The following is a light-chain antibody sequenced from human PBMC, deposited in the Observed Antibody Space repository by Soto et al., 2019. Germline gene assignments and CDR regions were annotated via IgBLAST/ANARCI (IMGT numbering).Light chain of an antibody. CDR1: QSVSTV. J-gene: IGKJ2*01. CDR2: GTS. CDR3: QHYGASPPYT. Sequence: EVVLTQSPGALSLSPGERATLSCRTSQSVSTVAWYQQRPGQTPRLLIFGTSSRATGIPDRFGGSGSETDFTLTITRLEPEAFAVYFCQHYGASPPYTFGQGTKLELK. V-gene: IGKV3-20*01.